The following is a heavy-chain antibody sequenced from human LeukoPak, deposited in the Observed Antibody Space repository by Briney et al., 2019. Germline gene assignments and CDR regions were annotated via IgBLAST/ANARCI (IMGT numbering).Heavy chain of an antibody. J-gene: IGHJ4*02. CDR3: AKDGDHRGVINYYFDY. D-gene: IGHD3-10*01. V-gene: IGHV3-9*01. CDR1: GFTFDDYA. CDR2: ISWNSGSI. Sequence: GGSLRLSCAASGFTFDDYAMHWVRQAPGKGLEWVSGISWNSGSIGYADSVKGRFTISRDNAKNSLYLQMNSLRAEDTALYYCAKDGDHRGVINYYFDYWGQGTLLTVSS.